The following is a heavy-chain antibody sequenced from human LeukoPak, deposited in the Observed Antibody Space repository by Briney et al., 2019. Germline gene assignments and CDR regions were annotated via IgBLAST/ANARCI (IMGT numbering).Heavy chain of an antibody. CDR3: ARDGLMATLGDAFDI. CDR1: GGSISSGGYS. CDR2: IYHSGST. Sequence: KPSETLSLTCAVSGGSISSGGYSWSWIRQPPGKGLEWIGYIYHSGSTYYNPSLKSRVTISVDRSKNQFSLKLSSVTAADTAVYYCARDGLMATLGDAFDIWGQGTMVTVSS. D-gene: IGHD5-24*01. V-gene: IGHV4-30-2*01. J-gene: IGHJ3*02.